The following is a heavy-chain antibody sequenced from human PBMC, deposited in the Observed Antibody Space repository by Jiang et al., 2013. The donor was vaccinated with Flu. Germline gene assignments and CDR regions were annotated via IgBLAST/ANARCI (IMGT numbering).Heavy chain of an antibody. CDR1: GYTISVGFY. D-gene: IGHD3-16*01. CDR2: ISHTGNT. V-gene: IGHV4-38-2*01. Sequence: QLVESGPGLVKPSETLSLTCGVSGYTISVGFYWGWIRQPPGKGQEWIGSISHTGNTYHFPSLKSRVTLSVDTSENRFSLKLRSVTAADTAVYFCARHDLWTFRGAHVQTGFDYWGQGTLVTVSS. CDR3: ARHDLWTFRGAHVQTGFDY. J-gene: IGHJ4*02.